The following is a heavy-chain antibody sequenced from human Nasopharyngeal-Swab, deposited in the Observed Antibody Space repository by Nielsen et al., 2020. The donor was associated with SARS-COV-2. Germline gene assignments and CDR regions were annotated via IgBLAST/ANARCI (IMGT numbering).Heavy chain of an antibody. CDR3: ARHYYDTRAVCFDP. CDR1: GFTFSSYE. J-gene: IGHJ5*02. CDR2: ISSSGSTI. V-gene: IGHV3-48*03. D-gene: IGHD3-22*01. Sequence: GGSLRLSCAASGFTFSSYEMNWVRQAPGKGLEWVSYISSSGSTIYYADSVKGRFTISRDNAKNSLYLQMNSLRAEDTAVYYCARHYYDTRAVCFDPWGQGTLVTVSS.